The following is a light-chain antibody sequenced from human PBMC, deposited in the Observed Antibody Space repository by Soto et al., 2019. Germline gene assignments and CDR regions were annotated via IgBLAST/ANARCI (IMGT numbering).Light chain of an antibody. CDR3: QQYYTLPRT. Sequence: DIVMTQSPDSLAVSLGERATINCESSQSVLFTPNNKNYLAWYQQKPGQPPKLLLSWASARESGVPERFSGSGSGTLFTLAISSLQAEDVAVYYCQQYYTLPRTFGGGTKVDIK. CDR2: WAS. V-gene: IGKV4-1*01. CDR1: QSVLFTPNNKNY. J-gene: IGKJ4*01.